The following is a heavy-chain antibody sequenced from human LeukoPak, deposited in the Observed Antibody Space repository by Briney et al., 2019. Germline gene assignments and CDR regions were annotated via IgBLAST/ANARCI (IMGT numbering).Heavy chain of an antibody. J-gene: IGHJ6*02. D-gene: IGHD2-21*02. Sequence: GSSVKVSCEASGGTFISYAISWVRQAPGQGLEWMGGIIPIFGTANYAQKFQGRVTITADESTSTAYMELSSLRSEDTAVYYCARSGGVVVTAQSYYGMDVWGQGTTVTVSS. CDR1: GGTFISYA. V-gene: IGHV1-69*01. CDR3: ARSGGVVVTAQSYYGMDV. CDR2: IIPIFGTA.